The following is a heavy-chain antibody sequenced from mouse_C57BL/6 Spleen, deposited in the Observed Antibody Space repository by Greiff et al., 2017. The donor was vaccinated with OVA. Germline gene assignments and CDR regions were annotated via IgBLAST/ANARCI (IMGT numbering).Heavy chain of an antibody. Sequence: EVQLVESGPGMVKPSQSLSLTCTVTGYSITSGYDWHWIRHFPGNKLEWMGYISYSGSTNYNPSLKSRISITHDTSKNHFFLKLNSVTTEDTATYYCARAAQAYAMDYWGQGTSVTVSS. J-gene: IGHJ4*01. D-gene: IGHD3-2*02. CDR3: ARAAQAYAMDY. V-gene: IGHV3-1*01. CDR1: GYSITSGYD. CDR2: ISYSGST.